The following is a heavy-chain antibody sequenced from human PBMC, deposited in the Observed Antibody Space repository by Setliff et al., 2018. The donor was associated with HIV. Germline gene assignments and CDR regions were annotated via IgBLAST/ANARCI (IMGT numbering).Heavy chain of an antibody. D-gene: IGHD4-4*01. Sequence: ESGPTLVNPTQTLTLTCTFSGFSLTTSGMCVSWIRQTPGKALEWLARIDWDAGKYYSTSLKTRLTISKDTSKNQVVLTMTNMDPVDTATYYCAQNPCDFNNFRDYNWFDPWGQGTLVTVSS. CDR1: GFSLTTSGMC. CDR2: IDWDAGK. V-gene: IGHV2-70*11. CDR3: AQNPCDFNNFRDYNWFDP. J-gene: IGHJ5*02.